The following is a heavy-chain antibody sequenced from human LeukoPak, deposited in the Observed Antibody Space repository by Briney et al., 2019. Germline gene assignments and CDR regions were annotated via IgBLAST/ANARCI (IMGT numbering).Heavy chain of an antibody. V-gene: IGHV3-30*02. CDR1: GFTFSHYG. Sequence: GGSLRLSCAASGFTFSHYGMHWVRQAPGKGLEWVAFIRYSASDTYYADSVKGRFTISRDNSKNTLYLQMNSLRAEDTAVYYCAKEAYDSSGYYYVQGDYFDYWGQGTLVTVSS. D-gene: IGHD3-22*01. CDR2: IRYSASDT. J-gene: IGHJ4*02. CDR3: AKEAYDSSGYYYVQGDYFDY.